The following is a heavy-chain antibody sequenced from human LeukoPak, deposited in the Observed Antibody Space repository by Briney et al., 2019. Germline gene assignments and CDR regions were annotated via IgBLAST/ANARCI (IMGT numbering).Heavy chain of an antibody. D-gene: IGHD3-10*01. CDR1: GYSISSGYY. Sequence: PSETLSLTCTVSGYSISSGYYWGWIRQPPGKGLEWIGSMYHSGTTYYNPSLKSRVTISVDTSNNQFSLKLSSVTAADTALYYCARVYGSGTYYFWFDPRGQGTLVTVSS. CDR2: MYHSGTT. V-gene: IGHV4-38-2*02. CDR3: ARVYGSGTYYFWFDP. J-gene: IGHJ5*02.